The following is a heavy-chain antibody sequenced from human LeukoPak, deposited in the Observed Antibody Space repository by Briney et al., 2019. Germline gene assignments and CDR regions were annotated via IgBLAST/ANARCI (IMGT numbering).Heavy chain of an antibody. CDR3: AGGGSYIVY. J-gene: IGHJ4*02. CDR2: IKQDGGEK. CDR1: GFTFSSYW. V-gene: IGHV3-7*01. D-gene: IGHD1-26*01. Sequence: GGSLRLSCAASGFTFSSYWMSWVRQAPGKGLEWVANIKQDGGEKNYVDSVKGRFTISRDNAKNSLYLQMNSLRAEDTAVYYCAGGGSYIVYWGQGTLVTVSS.